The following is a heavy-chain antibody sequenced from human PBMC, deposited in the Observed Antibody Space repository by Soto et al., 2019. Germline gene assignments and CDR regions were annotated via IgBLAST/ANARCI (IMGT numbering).Heavy chain of an antibody. CDR3: ARGLQSLAAEGDY. Sequence: SETLSLTCAVSVYSGSFGRYYWSWVRQPPGKGLEWIGEINHTGNTNYNPSLKSRVNILLDTSKNQFSLKLRSVTAADTAFYYCARGLQSLAAEGDYWGQGTLVTVSS. J-gene: IGHJ4*02. CDR1: SGSFGRYY. V-gene: IGHV4-34*01. CDR2: INHTGNT.